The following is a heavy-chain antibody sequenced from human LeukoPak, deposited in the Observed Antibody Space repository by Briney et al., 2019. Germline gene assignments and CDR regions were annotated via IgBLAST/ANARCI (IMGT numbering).Heavy chain of an antibody. CDR2: ISSSSSYI. V-gene: IGHV3-21*01. Sequence: PGGSLRLSCAASGFTFSSYSMNWVRQAPGKGLEWVSSISSSSSYIYYADSVKGRFTISRDNAKNSLYLQMNSLRAEDTAVYYCAREGANYYDSSGYYPEGVDYWGQGTLVTVSS. CDR3: AREGANYYDSSGYYPEGVDY. CDR1: GFTFSSYS. D-gene: IGHD3-22*01. J-gene: IGHJ4*02.